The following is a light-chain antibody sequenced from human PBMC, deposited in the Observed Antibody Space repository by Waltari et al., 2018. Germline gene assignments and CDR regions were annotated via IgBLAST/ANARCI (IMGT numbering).Light chain of an antibody. CDR3: QSYDTSLSVV. Sequence: QSVLTQPPSVSGPPGQRVSISCTGCGSTLVAGYVVHWYQKHPRKAPKLLIYGTSTRPPGVPDRFFGAQYGTSASLAITALQAEDEAEYYCQSYDTSLSVVFGGGTKLTVL. V-gene: IGLV1-40*01. CDR1: GSTLVAGYV. J-gene: IGLJ2*01. CDR2: GTS.